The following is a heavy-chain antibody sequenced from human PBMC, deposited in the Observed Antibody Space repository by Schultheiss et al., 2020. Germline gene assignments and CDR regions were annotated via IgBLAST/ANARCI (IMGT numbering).Heavy chain of an antibody. CDR2: IIPILGIA. D-gene: IGHD4-23*01. CDR3: ATEGLRPTTVVTPRIRADY. CDR1: GGTFSSYA. J-gene: IGHJ4*02. Sequence: SVKVSCKASGGTFSSYAISWVRQAPGQGLEWMGRIIPILGIANYAQKFQGRVTITADKSTSTAYMELSSLRSEDTAVYYCATEGLRPTTVVTPRIRADYWGQGTLVTVSS. V-gene: IGHV1-69*04.